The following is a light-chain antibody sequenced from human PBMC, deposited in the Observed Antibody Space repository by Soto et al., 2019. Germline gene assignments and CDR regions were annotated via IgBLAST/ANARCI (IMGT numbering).Light chain of an antibody. V-gene: IGKV3-20*01. CDR3: QQYGSSLFT. CDR2: GAS. CDR1: QSVTTY. J-gene: IGKJ3*01. Sequence: EIVLIQSPATLSLSPVERATLSCRASQSVTTYLAWYQQKPGQAPRLLIYGASSRATGIPDRFSGSGSGTDFTLTITRLEPEDFAVYYCQQYGSSLFTFGPGTKVDIK.